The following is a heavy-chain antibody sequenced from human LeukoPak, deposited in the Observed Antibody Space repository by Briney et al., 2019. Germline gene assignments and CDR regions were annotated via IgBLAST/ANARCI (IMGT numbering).Heavy chain of an antibody. CDR2: ISWNSGSI. V-gene: IGHV3-9*01. Sequence: GGSLRLSRAASGFTFDDYAMHWVRQAPGKGLEWVSGISWNSGSIGYADSVKGRFTISRDNAKDSLYLQMNSLRPEDTALYYCAKEPNDLAFDIWGQGTMVTVSS. D-gene: IGHD1-1*01. CDR1: GFTFDDYA. J-gene: IGHJ3*02. CDR3: AKEPNDLAFDI.